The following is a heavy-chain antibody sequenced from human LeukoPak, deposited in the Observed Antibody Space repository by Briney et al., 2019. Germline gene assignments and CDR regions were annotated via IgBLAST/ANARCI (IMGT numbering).Heavy chain of an antibody. V-gene: IGHV3-23*01. Sequence: GGSLRLSCAASGFTFNSYAMTWVRQAPGKGLEWVSLISDSGGRIYYADSVKGRFTISRDNSKNTLYLQMNSLRAEDTAVYYCAKVLIWTYGSGNYYKGAFDIWGQGTMVTVLS. D-gene: IGHD3-10*01. CDR2: ISDSGGRI. J-gene: IGHJ3*02. CDR3: AKVLIWTYGSGNYYKGAFDI. CDR1: GFTFNSYA.